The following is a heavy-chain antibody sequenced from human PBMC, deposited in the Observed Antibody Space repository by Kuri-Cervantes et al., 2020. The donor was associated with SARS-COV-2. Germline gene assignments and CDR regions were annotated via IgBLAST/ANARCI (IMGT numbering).Heavy chain of an antibody. D-gene: IGHD3-22*01. V-gene: IGHV1-8*02. CDR1: GYTFTSSD. J-gene: IGHJ4*02. Sequence: ASVKVSCKASGYTFTSSDINWVRQATGQGLEWMGWMNPNSGNTGYAQKFQGRVTMTRNTSISTAYMELSSLRSEDTAVYYCARDPREYYYDSSGTIRTEESYFDYWGQGTLVTVSS. CDR3: ARDPREYYYDSSGTIRTEESYFDY. CDR2: MNPNSGNT.